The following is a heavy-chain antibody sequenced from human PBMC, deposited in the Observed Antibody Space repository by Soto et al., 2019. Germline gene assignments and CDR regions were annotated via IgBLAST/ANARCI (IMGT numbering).Heavy chain of an antibody. CDR3: ARDGYCTNGVCPKYYYYGMDV. D-gene: IGHD2-8*01. CDR1: GGTFSSYA. Sequence: QVQLVQSGAEVKKPGSSVKVSCKASGGTFSSYAISWVRQAPGQGLEWMGGIIPIFGTANYAQKFQGRVTITADESTSTAYMELSSLRSEATAVYYCARDGYCTNGVCPKYYYYGMDVWVQGTTVTVSS. J-gene: IGHJ6*02. V-gene: IGHV1-69*12. CDR2: IIPIFGTA.